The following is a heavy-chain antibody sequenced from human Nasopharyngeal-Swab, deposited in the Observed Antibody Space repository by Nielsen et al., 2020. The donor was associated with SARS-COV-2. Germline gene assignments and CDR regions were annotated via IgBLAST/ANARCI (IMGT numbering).Heavy chain of an antibody. CDR3: AKLAYGDYVIDY. V-gene: IGHV3-9*01. J-gene: IGHJ4*02. Sequence: SLRLSCAASGFTFDDYAIHWVLQAPGKGLEWVSGLSWNSGSIGYADSVKGRFTISRDNAKNSLYLQMNSLRAEDTALYYCAKLAYGDYVIDYWGQGTLVTVSS. CDR2: LSWNSGSI. CDR1: GFTFDDYA. D-gene: IGHD4-17*01.